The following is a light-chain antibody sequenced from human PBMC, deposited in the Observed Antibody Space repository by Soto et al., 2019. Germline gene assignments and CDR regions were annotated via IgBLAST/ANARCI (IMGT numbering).Light chain of an antibody. J-gene: IGLJ2*01. CDR2: LKSDGSH. CDR3: QTWGTGIRV. Sequence: QSVLTQSPSASASLGASVKLTCTLSSGHSSYAIAWHQQQPEKGPRFLMKLKSDGSHIKGDGIPDRFSGSSSGAERYLTISSLQSEDEADYYCQTWGTGIRVFGGGTKVTVL. V-gene: IGLV4-69*01. CDR1: SGHSSYA.